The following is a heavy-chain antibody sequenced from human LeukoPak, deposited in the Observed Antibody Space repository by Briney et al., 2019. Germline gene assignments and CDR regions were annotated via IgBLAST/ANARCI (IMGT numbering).Heavy chain of an antibody. V-gene: IGHV4-59*01. J-gene: IGHJ5*02. CDR1: GASISSYY. CDR3: AKDWELGS. Sequence: SETLSLTCSVSGASISSYYWNWIRQPPGKGLEWIGNIYASGSTNYNPSLKSRVTISVDTSKDQFSLKLTSVIAADTAFYYCAKDWELGSWGQGTLVTVSS. CDR2: IYASGST. D-gene: IGHD1-26*01.